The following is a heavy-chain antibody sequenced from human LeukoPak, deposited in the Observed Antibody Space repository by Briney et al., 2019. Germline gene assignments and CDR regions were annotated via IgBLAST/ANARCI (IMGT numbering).Heavy chain of an antibody. J-gene: IGHJ5*02. CDR3: ARGVGATEWDNWLDP. CDR1: GGSISSYY. Sequence: PSETLSLTCTVSGGSISSYYWSWIRQPPGKGLEWIGYIYYSGGTNYNPSLKSRVTISVDTSKNQFSLKLSSVTAADTAVYYCARGVGATEWDNWLDPWGQGTLVTVSS. D-gene: IGHD1-26*01. CDR2: IYYSGGT. V-gene: IGHV4-59*01.